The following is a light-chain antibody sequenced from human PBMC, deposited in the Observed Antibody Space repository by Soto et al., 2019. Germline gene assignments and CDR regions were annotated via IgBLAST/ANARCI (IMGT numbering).Light chain of an antibody. Sequence: IVLTPSPGTLSLSPGERATLSCRASQSVSSNYLAWYQQKPGQAPRLLIYGASSRATGIPDRLSGSGSGTDFTLTISRLEPEDFAVYYCQQYGLSRWTFGQGTKVDIK. J-gene: IGKJ1*01. CDR2: GAS. CDR1: QSVSSNY. CDR3: QQYGLSRWT. V-gene: IGKV3-20*01.